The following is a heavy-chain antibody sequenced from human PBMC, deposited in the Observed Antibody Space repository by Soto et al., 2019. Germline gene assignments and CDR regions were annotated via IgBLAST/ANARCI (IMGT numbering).Heavy chain of an antibody. D-gene: IGHD2-2*01. Sequence: QVQLVQSGAEVKKPGSSVKVSCKASGGTFSSYAISWVRQAPGQGLEWMGGIIPIFGTANYAQEFQGRVTITADESTSTAYMELSSLRSEDTSVYYCARAGRYCSSTSCSYNWFDPWGQGTLVTVSS. CDR1: GGTFSSYA. CDR2: IIPIFGTA. CDR3: ARAGRYCSSTSCSYNWFDP. J-gene: IGHJ5*02. V-gene: IGHV1-69*01.